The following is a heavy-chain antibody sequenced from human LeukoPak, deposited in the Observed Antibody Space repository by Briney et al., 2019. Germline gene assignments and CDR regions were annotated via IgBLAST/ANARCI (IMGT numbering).Heavy chain of an antibody. CDR2: IRYDGSNK. CDR1: GFTFSSYG. V-gene: IGHV3-30*02. D-gene: IGHD4-17*01. Sequence: PGGSLRLSCAASGFTFSSYGMHWVRQAPGKGLEWVAFIRYDGSNKYYADSVKGRFTISRDNSKNTRYLQMNSVRAEDTAVYYCAKDLRTTVTNWGQGTLVTVSS. J-gene: IGHJ4*02. CDR3: AKDLRTTVTN.